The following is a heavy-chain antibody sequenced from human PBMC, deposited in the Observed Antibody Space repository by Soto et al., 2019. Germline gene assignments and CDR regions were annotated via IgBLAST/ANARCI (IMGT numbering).Heavy chain of an antibody. J-gene: IGHJ6*02. CDR2: ISYDGRHI. V-gene: IGHV3-30*09. Sequence: QLHLVESGGGVVQPGSSLRLSCTASGFIFSNYAMHWVRQAPGKGLEWVALISYDGRHIYYADSVKGRFAISRDNSKNTLDLVMNSLRREDTAMYYCARDVSDYVLDVWGQETTFNVSS. D-gene: IGHD4-17*01. CDR3: ARDVSDYVLDV. CDR1: GFIFSNYA.